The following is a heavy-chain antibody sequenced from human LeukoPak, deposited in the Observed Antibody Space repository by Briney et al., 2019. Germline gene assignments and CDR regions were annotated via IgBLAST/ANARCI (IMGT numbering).Heavy chain of an antibody. CDR2: IYYSGNT. Sequence: PSETLSLTCTVSGVSISSSNSYWGWIRQPPGKGLEWIGSIYYSGNTYYNPSLKSRVTISVDTSKNQFSLKLSSVTAADTAVYYCARGDENWNARRPYYYYYMDVWGKGTTVTISS. V-gene: IGHV4-39*07. D-gene: IGHD1-1*01. CDR1: GVSISSSNSY. CDR3: ARGDENWNARRPYYYYYMDV. J-gene: IGHJ6*03.